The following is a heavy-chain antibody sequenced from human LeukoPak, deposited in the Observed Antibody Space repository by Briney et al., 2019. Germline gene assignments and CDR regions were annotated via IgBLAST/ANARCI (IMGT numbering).Heavy chain of an antibody. D-gene: IGHD3-10*01. CDR2: ISGSGGRT. V-gene: IGHV3-23*01. J-gene: IGHJ3*02. CDR3: AKSYYYGSGRYSFDI. Sequence: GGSLRLSCAASGFTFHRYAMSWVRQAPGKGLEWVSAISGSGGRTYYADSVKGRFTISRDNSKNTLYLQLNSLRAEDTAVYYCAKSYYYGSGRYSFDIWGQGTMVTVSS. CDR1: GFTFHRYA.